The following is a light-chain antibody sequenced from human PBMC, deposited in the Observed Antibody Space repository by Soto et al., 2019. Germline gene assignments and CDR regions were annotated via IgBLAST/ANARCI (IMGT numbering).Light chain of an antibody. CDR2: LGS. CDR3: MQALQTPT. Sequence: VMTQSPRSLPVTPAEPASISCRSSQSLLHSDGYKYRDWYLQKPAQSPQLLIYLGSNRASGVPDRFSGSGSATDFTLTISRVEAEDVGVYSCMQALQTPTFGQGTRLEIK. V-gene: IGKV2-28*01. CDR1: QSLLHSDGYKY. J-gene: IGKJ5*01.